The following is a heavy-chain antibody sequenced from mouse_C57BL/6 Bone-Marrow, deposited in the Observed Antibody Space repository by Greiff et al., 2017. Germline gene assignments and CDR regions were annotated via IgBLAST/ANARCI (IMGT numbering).Heavy chain of an antibody. V-gene: IGHV1-53*01. CDR1: GYTFTSYW. J-gene: IGHJ2*01. CDR2: INPSHGGT. Sequence: QVHVQQPGPELVKPGASVKLSCKASGYTFTSYWMPWVKQRPGQGLAWIGNINPSHGGTTYNEKFKGKATLTVDNSSSTAYMQRSSLTSEDSAVYDSASSCCAFDYWGQGTTLTVSS. CDR3: ASSCCAFDY.